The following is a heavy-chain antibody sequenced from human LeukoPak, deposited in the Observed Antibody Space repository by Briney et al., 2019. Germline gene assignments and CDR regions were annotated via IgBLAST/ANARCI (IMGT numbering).Heavy chain of an antibody. Sequence: GGSLRLSCSASGFTFSSYEMNWVRQAPGKGLEWVSSISSRAATIYYADSVKGRFTISRDNAKSSLYLQMNSLRAEDTAVYYCAMARDYYDSSGYEDIWGQGTMVTVSS. CDR2: ISSRAATI. D-gene: IGHD3-22*01. V-gene: IGHV3-48*03. J-gene: IGHJ3*02. CDR3: AMARDYYDSSGYEDI. CDR1: GFTFSSYE.